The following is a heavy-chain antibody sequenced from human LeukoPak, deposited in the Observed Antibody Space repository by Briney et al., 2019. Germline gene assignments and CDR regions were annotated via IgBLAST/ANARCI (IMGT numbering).Heavy chain of an antibody. CDR1: GGSFSGYY. CDR2: INHSGST. V-gene: IGHV4-34*01. CDR3: ARGSLWFGELFRHYYYYYGMDV. D-gene: IGHD3-10*01. Sequence: SETLSLTCAVYGGSFSGYYWSWIRQPPGKGLEWIGEINHSGSTNCNPSLKSRVTISLDTSKNQFSLKLSSVTAADTALYYCARGSLWFGELFRHYYYYYGMDVWGQGTTVTVSS. J-gene: IGHJ6*02.